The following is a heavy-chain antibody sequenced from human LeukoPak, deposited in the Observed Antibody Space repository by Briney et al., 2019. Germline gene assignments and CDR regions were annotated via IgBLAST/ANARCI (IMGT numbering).Heavy chain of an antibody. J-gene: IGHJ5*02. CDR3: ARGVRVRYFDWLRLPCRWFDP. CDR2: INHSGST. D-gene: IGHD3-9*01. Sequence: PSETLSLTCAVYGGSFSGYYWSWIRQPPGKGLEWIGEINHSGSTNYNPSLKSRVTISVDTSKNQFSLKLSSVTAADTAVYYCARGVRVRYFDWLRLPCRWFDPWGQGTLVTVSS. CDR1: GGSFSGYY. V-gene: IGHV4-34*01.